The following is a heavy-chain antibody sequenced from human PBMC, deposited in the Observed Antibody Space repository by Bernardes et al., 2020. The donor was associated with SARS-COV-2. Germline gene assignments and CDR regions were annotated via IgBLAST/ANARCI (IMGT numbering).Heavy chain of an antibody. J-gene: IGHJ4*02. Sequence: GGSLRLSCAASGFTFSSYAMHWVRQAPGKGLEWVAVISYDGSNKYYADSVKGRFTISRDNSKNTLYLQMNSLRAEDTAVYYCAKGRDSGYLVPFDYWGQGTLVTVSS. CDR2: ISYDGSNK. D-gene: IGHD3-22*01. V-gene: IGHV3-30-3*01. CDR3: AKGRDSGYLVPFDY. CDR1: GFTFSSYA.